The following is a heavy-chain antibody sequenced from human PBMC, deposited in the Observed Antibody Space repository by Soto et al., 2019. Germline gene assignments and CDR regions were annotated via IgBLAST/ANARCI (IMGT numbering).Heavy chain of an antibody. J-gene: IGHJ3*02. Sequence: EVQLVESGGGLVQPGRSLRLSCAASGFTFDDYAMHWVRQVPGKGPEWVSGISGNGGSRAYAESVRSPFTISRDNAKISLYLQMDSLRAEVTALYYCAKSKADLEILKTTVTAVWGAFHIWGQGTMVTVSS. CDR1: GFTFDDYA. CDR3: AKSKADLEILKTTVTAVWGAFHI. CDR2: ISGNGGSR. V-gene: IGHV3-9*01. D-gene: IGHD4-17*01.